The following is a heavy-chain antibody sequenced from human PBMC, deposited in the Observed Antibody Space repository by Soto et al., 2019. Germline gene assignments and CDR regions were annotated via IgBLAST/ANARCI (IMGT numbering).Heavy chain of an antibody. Sequence: GGSLRLSCAASGFTFSSYAMSWVRQAPGKGLEWVSAISGSGGSTYYADSVKGRFTISRDNSKNTLYLQMNSLRAEDTAVYYCAKGQPRSSSYDGDAFDIWGLGTMVTVSS. V-gene: IGHV3-23*01. D-gene: IGHD6-6*01. CDR1: GFTFSSYA. J-gene: IGHJ3*02. CDR2: ISGSGGST. CDR3: AKGQPRSSSYDGDAFDI.